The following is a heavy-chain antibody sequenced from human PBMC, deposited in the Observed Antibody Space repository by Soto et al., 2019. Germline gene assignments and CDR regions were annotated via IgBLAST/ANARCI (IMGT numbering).Heavy chain of an antibody. Sequence: QVQLQESGPGLVKPSETLSLTCTVSGGTISRYYWSWIRQPPGKGLEWIGYMYNTGSTGYHPSFNSEGTISVVTSKNDCVLKRNAVTAADTAVYYCARDLWGYCGTDCDPRDVWCQGTTVTVSS. CDR3: ARDLWGYCGTDCDPRDV. D-gene: IGHD2-21*02. CDR2: MYNTGST. J-gene: IGHJ6*02. V-gene: IGHV4-59*01. CDR1: GGTISRYY.